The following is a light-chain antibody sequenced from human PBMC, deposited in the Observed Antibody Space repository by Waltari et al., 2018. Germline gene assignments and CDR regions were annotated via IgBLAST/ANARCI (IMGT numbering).Light chain of an antibody. Sequence: DIQLTQSPSSLSASVGDRVTITCRASQIINTFLNWYQQKPGEAPKLLIFTVSRMQGGVPSRFSGTGSGTEFSRTISSLQPDDFATYFCQQSFRIPYTFGQGTNLDI. CDR3: QQSFRIPYT. J-gene: IGKJ2*01. CDR2: TVS. CDR1: QIINTF. V-gene: IGKV1-39*01.